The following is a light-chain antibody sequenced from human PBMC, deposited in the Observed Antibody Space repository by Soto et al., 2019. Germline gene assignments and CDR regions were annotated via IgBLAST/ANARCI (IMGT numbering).Light chain of an antibody. J-gene: IGKJ2*01. Sequence: EIVLTQSPGTLSLSPGERATLSCRASQSVSSTYLAWYRQQPGQAPGLLIYGASSRATGIPDRFSGSGSGTDFTLTISRLEPEDFAVYYCQQYGSSPYTFGQGTKLEIK. CDR2: GAS. CDR1: QSVSSTY. CDR3: QQYGSSPYT. V-gene: IGKV3-20*01.